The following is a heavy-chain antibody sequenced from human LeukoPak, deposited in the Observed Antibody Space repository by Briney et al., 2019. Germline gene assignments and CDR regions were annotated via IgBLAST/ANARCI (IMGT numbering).Heavy chain of an antibody. CDR1: GYSFTSYW. Sequence: GESLKISCKGSGYSFTSYWIGWVRQMPGKGLEWMGIIYPGDSDTRYSPSFQGQVTISADKSISTAYLQWSSLKASDTAMYYCARHPTTLHYYDSSGYGAFDIWGQGAMVTVSS. CDR2: IYPGDSDT. CDR3: ARHPTTLHYYDSSGYGAFDI. J-gene: IGHJ3*02. V-gene: IGHV5-51*01. D-gene: IGHD3-22*01.